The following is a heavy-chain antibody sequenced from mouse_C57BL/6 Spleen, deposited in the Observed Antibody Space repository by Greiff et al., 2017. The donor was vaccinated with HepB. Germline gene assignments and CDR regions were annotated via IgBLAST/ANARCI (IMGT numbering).Heavy chain of an antibody. V-gene: IGHV6-3*01. Sequence: EVQLVESGGGLVQPGGSMKLSCVASGFTFSNYWMNWVRQSPEKGLEWVAQIRLKSDNYATHYAESVKGRFTISRDDSKSSVYLQMNNLRAEDTGIYYCTDSYGDWYFDVWGTGTTVTVSS. D-gene: IGHD3-3*01. CDR3: TDSYGDWYFDV. CDR2: IRLKSDNYAT. CDR1: GFTFSNYW. J-gene: IGHJ1*03.